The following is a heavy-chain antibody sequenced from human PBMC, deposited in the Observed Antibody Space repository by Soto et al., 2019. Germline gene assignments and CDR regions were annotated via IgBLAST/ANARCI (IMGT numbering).Heavy chain of an antibody. J-gene: IGHJ3*01. Sequence: GGSLRLSCAASGFTFSPFWVHWVRQAPGKGLVWLSHINSDGSTIVYADSVKGRFTISRDNAKNTLYLQMNSLRVENTAVYYCVRDRGHPDSFDLWGQGTMVTVSS. CDR2: INSDGSTI. CDR1: GFTFSPFW. D-gene: IGHD3-10*01. CDR3: VRDRGHPDSFDL. V-gene: IGHV3-74*01.